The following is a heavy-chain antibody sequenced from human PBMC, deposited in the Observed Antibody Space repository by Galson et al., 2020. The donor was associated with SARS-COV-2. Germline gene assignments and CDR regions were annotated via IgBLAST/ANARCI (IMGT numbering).Heavy chain of an antibody. D-gene: IGHD2-21*02. CDR3: ARQGVNMIVLVTVPGWFFDL. CDR2: IYPNGRT. CDR1: GYSVSTTNY. V-gene: IGHV4-38-2*01. J-gene: IGHJ2*01. Sequence: SETLSITCAVSGYSVSTTNYWGWVRLAPGKGLEWIGSIYPNGRTYYNPSLESRVTISVDTSRNQFSLTLASVTAADTAFYDCARQGVNMIVLVTVPGWFFDLWGRGTLVTVSS.